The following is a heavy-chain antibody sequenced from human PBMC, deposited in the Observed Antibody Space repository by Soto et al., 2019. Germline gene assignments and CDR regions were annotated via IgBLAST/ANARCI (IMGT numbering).Heavy chain of an antibody. D-gene: IGHD6-13*01. J-gene: IGHJ5*02. V-gene: IGHV6-1*01. Sequence: SPTLSLTCAISGDSVSSNSAAWNWIRQSPSRGLEWLGRTYYRSKWYNDYAVSVKSRITINPDTSKNQFSLQLNSVTPEDTAVYYCARAYSSSWYVWFDPWGQGTLVTVSS. CDR1: GDSVSSNSAA. CDR2: TYYRSKWYN. CDR3: ARAYSSSWYVWFDP.